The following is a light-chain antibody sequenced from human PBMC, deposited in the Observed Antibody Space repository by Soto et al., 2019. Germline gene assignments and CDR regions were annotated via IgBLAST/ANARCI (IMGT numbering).Light chain of an antibody. J-gene: IGKJ1*01. CDR1: QSISSW. CDR3: QQYYSYWT. V-gene: IGKV1-5*03. CDR2: KAS. Sequence: DIQMTQSPSTLSASVGDRVTIACRASQSISSWLAWYQQKPGKAPKLLISKASNLESGVPSRLSGSGSGTEFTLTISSLQPDDFATYYCQQYYSYWTFGQGTKVEIK.